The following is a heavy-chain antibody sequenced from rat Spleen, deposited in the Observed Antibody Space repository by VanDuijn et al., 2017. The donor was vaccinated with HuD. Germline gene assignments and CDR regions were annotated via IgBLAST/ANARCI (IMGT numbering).Heavy chain of an antibody. CDR1: GFTFSAFP. CDR3: TGPFDY. V-gene: IGHV5-46*01. Sequence: EVQLVESGGGLVQPGRSMKLSCVASGFTFSAFPMAWVRQAPTKGLEWVATIRPSGGITYYRDSVKGRFTISSDSAKSTLYLQMNSLTSEDTATYYCTGPFDYWGQGVMVTVSS. CDR2: IRPSGGIT. J-gene: IGHJ2*01.